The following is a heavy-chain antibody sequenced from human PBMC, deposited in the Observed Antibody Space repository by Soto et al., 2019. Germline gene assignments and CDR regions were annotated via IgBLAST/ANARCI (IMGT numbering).Heavy chain of an antibody. D-gene: IGHD1-26*01. CDR1: GGSFSGYY. Sequence: SETLSLTCAVYGGSFSGYYWSWIRQPPGKGLEWIGEINHSGSTNYNPSLKSRVTISVDTPKNQFSLKLSSVTAADTAVYYCARVREPLTGGPWFDPWGQGTLVTVS. CDR2: INHSGST. V-gene: IGHV4-34*01. J-gene: IGHJ5*02. CDR3: ARVREPLTGGPWFDP.